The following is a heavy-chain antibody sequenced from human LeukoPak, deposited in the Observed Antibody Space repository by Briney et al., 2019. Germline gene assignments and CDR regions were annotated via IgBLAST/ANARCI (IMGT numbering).Heavy chain of an antibody. J-gene: IGHJ4*02. CDR3: VRDAGFSYAYPWDY. Sequence: GGSLRLSCAASGFTFSSYGMHWVRQAPGKGLEWVAVISYDGSNKYYADSVKGRFTISRDNAKNSLYLQMNSLRVEDTAVYYCVRDAGFSYAYPWDYWGQGTLVTVSS. CDR1: GFTFSSYG. D-gene: IGHD5-18*01. V-gene: IGHV3-30*03. CDR2: ISYDGSNK.